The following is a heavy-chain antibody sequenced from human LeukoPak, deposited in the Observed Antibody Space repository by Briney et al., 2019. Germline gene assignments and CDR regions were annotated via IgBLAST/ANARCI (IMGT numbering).Heavy chain of an antibody. J-gene: IGHJ6*02. CDR1: GGTFSSYA. V-gene: IGHV1-69*13. CDR3: ARVRWLQPYYYYGMDV. CDR2: IIHIFGTA. Sequence: SVKVSCKASGGTFSSYAISWVRQAPGQGLEWMGGIIHIFGTANYAQKFQGRVTITADESTSTAYMELSSLRSEDTAVYYCARVRWLQPYYYYGMDVWGQGTTVTVSS. D-gene: IGHD5-24*01.